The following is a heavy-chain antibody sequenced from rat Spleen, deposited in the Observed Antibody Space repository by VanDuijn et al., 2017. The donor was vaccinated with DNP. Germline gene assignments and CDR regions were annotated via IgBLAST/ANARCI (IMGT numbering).Heavy chain of an antibody. D-gene: IGHD1-7*01. Sequence: EVQLVESGGGLVQPGRSMKLSCAASGFTFSNYYMAWVRQAPTKGLEWVAYISYDGGSTYYGDSVKGRFTISRDNAKSTLYLQMDSLRSEDTATYYCARRRYGYGLFDYWGQGVMVTVSS. CDR3: ARRRYGYGLFDY. V-gene: IGHV5-22*01. CDR2: ISYDGGST. CDR1: GFTFSNYY. J-gene: IGHJ2*01.